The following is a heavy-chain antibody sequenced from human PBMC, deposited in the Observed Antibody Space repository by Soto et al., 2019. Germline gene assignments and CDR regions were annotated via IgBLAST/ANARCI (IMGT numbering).Heavy chain of an antibody. CDR2: ISSSSSYI. J-gene: IGHJ5*02. CDR1: GFTFISYS. V-gene: IGHV3-21*01. Sequence: LRLSCAASGFTFISYSMNWVRQAPGKGLEWVSSISSSSSYIYYADSVKGRFTISRDNAKNSLYLQMNSLRAEDTAVYYCARDHRAAPSCDPWGQGTLVTVSS. CDR3: ARDHRAAPSCDP. D-gene: IGHD6-13*01.